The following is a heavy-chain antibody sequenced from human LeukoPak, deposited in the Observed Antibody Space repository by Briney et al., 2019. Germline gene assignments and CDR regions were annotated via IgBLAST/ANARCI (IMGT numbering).Heavy chain of an antibody. Sequence: GGSLRLSCTASGFTFSSYAMHWVRQAPGKGLEWVAVISYDGSNKYYADSVKGRFTISRDNSKNTLYLQMNSLRAGDTAVYYCARDVADSSGYYPQFYYYYYGMDVWGQGTTVTVSS. CDR3: ARDVADSSGYYPQFYYYYYGMDV. V-gene: IGHV3-30-3*01. CDR2: ISYDGSNK. CDR1: GFTFSSYA. J-gene: IGHJ6*02. D-gene: IGHD3-22*01.